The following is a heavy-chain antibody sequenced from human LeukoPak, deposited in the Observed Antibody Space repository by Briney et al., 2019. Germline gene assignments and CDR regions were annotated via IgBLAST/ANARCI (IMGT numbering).Heavy chain of an antibody. J-gene: IGHJ4*02. CDR3: AREGVAGTGLDY. CDR1: GYTFSMYN. V-gene: IGHV1-46*01. Sequence: GASVKVSCKASGYTFSMYNMHGVRQAPGQGLEWMGIINPSGGTSYAQKLQGRITMTRDTSTSTLYMELSSLRSEDTAVYYCAREGVAGTGLDYWGQGTLVTVSS. D-gene: IGHD6-13*01. CDR2: INPSGGT.